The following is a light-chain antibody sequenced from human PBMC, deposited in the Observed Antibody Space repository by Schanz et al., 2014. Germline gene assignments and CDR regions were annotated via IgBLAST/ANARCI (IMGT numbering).Light chain of an antibody. J-gene: IGLJ3*02. CDR2: DVS. V-gene: IGLV2-14*03. CDR1: STDVGAYDY. Sequence: QSALTQPASVSGSPGQSITISCAGTSTDVGAYDYVSWYQQHPGKAPKLMIFDVSNWPSGVSNRFSGSKSGNTASLTISGLQAEDEADYYCTSYTSTDTWLFGGGTKLTVL. CDR3: TSYTSTDTWL.